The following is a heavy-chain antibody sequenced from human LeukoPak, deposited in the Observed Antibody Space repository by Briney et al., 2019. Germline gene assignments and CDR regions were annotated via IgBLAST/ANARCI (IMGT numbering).Heavy chain of an antibody. J-gene: IGHJ5*02. V-gene: IGHV4-4*07. D-gene: IGHD3-22*01. CDR1: GGSISSYY. Sequence: SETLSLTCTVSGGSISSYYWSWIRQPAGKGLEWIGRIYTSGSTNYNPSLKSRVTMSVDTSKNQFSLKLSSVTAADTAVYYCAGYAPSGYYDNWFDPWGQGTLVTVSS. CDR3: AGYAPSGYYDNWFDP. CDR2: IYTSGST.